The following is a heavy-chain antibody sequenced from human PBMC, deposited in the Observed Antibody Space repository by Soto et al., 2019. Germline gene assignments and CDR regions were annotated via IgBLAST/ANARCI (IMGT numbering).Heavy chain of an antibody. D-gene: IGHD3-22*01. V-gene: IGHV3-11*01. CDR2: ISFSTTSI. Sequence: GGSLRLSCAASGFSFSEYYMSWIRQAPGKGLEWASYISFSTTSIYYADSVKGRFTISRDNAKNSLYLQMNSLRVEDTAMYYCARGNYERSGFPDYWGQGTLVTVSS. J-gene: IGHJ4*02. CDR3: ARGNYERSGFPDY. CDR1: GFSFSEYY.